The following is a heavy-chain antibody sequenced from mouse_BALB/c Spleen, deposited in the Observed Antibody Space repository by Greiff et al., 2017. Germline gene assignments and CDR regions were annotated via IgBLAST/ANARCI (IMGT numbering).Heavy chain of an antibody. J-gene: IGHJ4*01. CDR3: ARGTTAESMDY. D-gene: IGHD1-2*01. CDR2: ISSGGST. CDR1: GFTFSSYA. V-gene: IGHV5-6-5*01. Sequence: VQLKESGGGLVKPGGSLKLSCEASGFTFSSYAMSWVRQTPAKRLEWVASISSGGSTYYPDSVKGRFTISRDNARNILYLQMSSLRSEDTAMYYCARGTTAESMDYWGQGTSVTVSS.